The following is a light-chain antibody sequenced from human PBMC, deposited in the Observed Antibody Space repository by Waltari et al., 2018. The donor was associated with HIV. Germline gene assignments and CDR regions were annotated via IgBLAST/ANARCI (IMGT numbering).Light chain of an antibody. CDR2: EVD. CDR1: DSDFGLYNF. CDR3: ASYTADDTVL. V-gene: IGLV2-14*01. J-gene: IGLJ2*01. Sequence: SDLTQPASVSGFLGQSITISCTGGDSDFGLYNFISWYQQQPGKVPKLLLYEVDTRASGIHGRFSGSKSGNTASLTITGLQIEDEGLYYCASYTADDTVLFGGGTTVTVL.